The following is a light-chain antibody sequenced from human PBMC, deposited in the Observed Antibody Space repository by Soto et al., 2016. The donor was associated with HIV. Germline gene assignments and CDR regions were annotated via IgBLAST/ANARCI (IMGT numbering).Light chain of an antibody. CDR2: QDN. CDR1: KLGDKY. CDR3: QAWDNNSVV. V-gene: IGLV3-1*01. Sequence: SYELTQPPSVSVSPGQTASITCSGDKLGDKYASWYQQKPGQSPVLVIYQDNSRPSGTPERFSGSNSGDTATLTISGTQAMDESDYFCQAWDNNSVVFGGGTKLTVL. J-gene: IGLJ2*01.